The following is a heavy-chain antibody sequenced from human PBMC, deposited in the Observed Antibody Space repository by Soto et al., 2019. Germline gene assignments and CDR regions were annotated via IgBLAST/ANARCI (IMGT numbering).Heavy chain of an antibody. CDR2: IYYSGST. D-gene: IGHD3-22*01. CDR1: GGSISSSSYY. J-gene: IGHJ4*02. Sequence: SETLSLTCTVSGGSISSSSYYWGWIRQPPGKGLEWIGSIYYSGSTYYNPSLKSRVTISVDTSKNQFSLKLSSVTAADTAVYYCASGYYYDPASSFDYWGQGTLVTVSS. V-gene: IGHV4-39*01. CDR3: ASGYYYDPASSFDY.